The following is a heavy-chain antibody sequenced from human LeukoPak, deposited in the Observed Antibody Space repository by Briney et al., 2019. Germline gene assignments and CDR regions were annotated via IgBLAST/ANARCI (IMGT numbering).Heavy chain of an antibody. Sequence: GGSLRLSCTASGFTFSSYWMSWVRQAPGKGLEWVANILPDGSAKNYVDSVKGRFIISRDNADNSLYLQMNGLRADDMAVYFCVRDLMSMGATTAYLHHWGQGTLVTVSS. CDR3: VRDLMSMGATTAYLHH. V-gene: IGHV3-7*01. J-gene: IGHJ1*01. CDR1: GFTFSSYW. CDR2: ILPDGSAK. D-gene: IGHD1-26*01.